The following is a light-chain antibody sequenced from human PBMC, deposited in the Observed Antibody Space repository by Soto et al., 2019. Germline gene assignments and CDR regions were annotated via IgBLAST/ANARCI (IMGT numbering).Light chain of an antibody. Sequence: EIVMTQSPATLSVSPGERATLSCRASQIVSSNLAWYQQKPGQAPRLLIYGASTRATGIPARFSGSGSETEFTLTISSLQSEDFAVYYCQQYNNWPPTWTFGQGTKVDI. V-gene: IGKV3-15*01. CDR2: GAS. CDR1: QIVSSN. J-gene: IGKJ1*01. CDR3: QQYNNWPPTWT.